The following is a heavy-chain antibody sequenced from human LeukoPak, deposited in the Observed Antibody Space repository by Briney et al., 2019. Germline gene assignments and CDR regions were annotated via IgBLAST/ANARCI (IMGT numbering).Heavy chain of an antibody. V-gene: IGHV1-18*01. J-gene: IGHJ4*02. CDR2: ISAYNGNT. CDR1: GYTFTSYG. CDR3: ARVVGVKVWAAAGY. Sequence: ASVKVSCKASGYTFTSYGISWVRQAPGQGLERMGWISAYNGNTNYAQKLQGRVTMTTDTSTSTAYMELRSLRSDDTAVYYCARVVGVKVWAAAGYWGQGTLVTVSS. D-gene: IGHD6-13*01.